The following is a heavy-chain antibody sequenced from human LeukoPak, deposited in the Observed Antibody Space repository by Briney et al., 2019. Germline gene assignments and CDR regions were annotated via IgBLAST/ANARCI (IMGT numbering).Heavy chain of an antibody. CDR1: GFTFSSYS. V-gene: IGHV3-21*01. CDR2: ISSSSRYI. J-gene: IGHJ4*02. Sequence: GGSLRLSCAASGFTFSSYSMTWVRQAPGKGLEWVSSISSSSRYIYYADSVKGRFTISRDNAKNSLYLQMNSLRAEDTAVYYCASMTGSYPRDYWGQGTLVTVSS. D-gene: IGHD3-9*01. CDR3: ASMTGSYPRDY.